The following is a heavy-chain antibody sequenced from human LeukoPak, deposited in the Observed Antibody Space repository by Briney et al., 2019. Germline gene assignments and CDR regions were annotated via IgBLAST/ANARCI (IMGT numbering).Heavy chain of an antibody. CDR1: GGSISSSSFY. Sequence: PETLSLTCTVSGGSISSSSFYWGWIRQPPGKGLEWIGSIYYSGSTYYNPSLKSRVTISVDTSKNQFSLKLSSVTAADTAVYYCAGQATAMAMFSPPLYNMDVWGQGTTVTVSS. CDR3: AGQATAMAMFSPPLYNMDV. J-gene: IGHJ6*02. CDR2: IYYSGST. V-gene: IGHV4-39*01. D-gene: IGHD5-18*01.